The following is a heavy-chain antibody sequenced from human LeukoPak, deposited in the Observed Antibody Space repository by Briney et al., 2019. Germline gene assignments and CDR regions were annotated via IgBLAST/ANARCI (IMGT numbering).Heavy chain of an antibody. Sequence: ASVKVSCKASGYTFTGYYMHWVRQAPGQGLEWMGWINPNSGGTISSQNFQGRVTLTRDTSISTAYMELSRLRSDDTAVYYCGGGGGGGYDYWGQGTLVTVSS. D-gene: IGHD3-16*01. CDR2: INPNSGGT. V-gene: IGHV1-2*02. CDR3: GGGGGGGYDY. CDR1: GYTFTGYY. J-gene: IGHJ4*02.